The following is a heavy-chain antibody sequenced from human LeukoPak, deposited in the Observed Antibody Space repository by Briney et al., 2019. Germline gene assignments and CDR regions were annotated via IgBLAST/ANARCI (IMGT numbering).Heavy chain of an antibody. CDR1: GFTLSSYA. D-gene: IGHD2-2*02. CDR2: ISYDGSNK. V-gene: IGHV3-30-3*01. Sequence: GGSLRLSCAASGFTLSSYAMHWVRQAPGKGLEWVAVISYDGSNKYYADSVKGRFTISRDNSKNTLYLQMNSLRAEDTAVYYCARAGYCSSTSCYTYYYYGMDVWGQGTTVTVSS. CDR3: ARAGYCSSTSCYTYYYYGMDV. J-gene: IGHJ6*02.